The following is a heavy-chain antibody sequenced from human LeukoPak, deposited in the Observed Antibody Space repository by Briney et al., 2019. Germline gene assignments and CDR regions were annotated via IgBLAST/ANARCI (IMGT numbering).Heavy chain of an antibody. V-gene: IGHV3-11*04. J-gene: IGHJ5*02. CDR2: ISSRGDTI. CDR3: ARTGGPQLWLT. Sequence: GGSLRLSCAASGFTFSDYYMSWIRQAPGKGLEWVSYISSRGDTIYYTDSVKGRFTISRDNAKNPLYLQMNSLRAEDTAVYYCARTGGPQLWLTWGQGTLVTVSS. CDR1: GFTFSDYY. D-gene: IGHD5-18*01.